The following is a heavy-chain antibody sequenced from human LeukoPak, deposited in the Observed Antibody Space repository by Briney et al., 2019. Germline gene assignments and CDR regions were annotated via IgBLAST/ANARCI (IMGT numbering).Heavy chain of an antibody. D-gene: IGHD2-2*01. CDR3: ARARPRRLGYCSSTSCHLNWFDP. V-gene: IGHV4-59*01. J-gene: IGHJ5*02. CDR2: IYYSGST. CDR1: GGSISSYY. Sequence: SETLSLTCTVSGGSISSYYWSWIRQPPGKGLEWIGYIYYSGSTNYNPSLKSRVTISVDTSKNQFSLKLSSVTAADTAVYYCARARPRRLGYCSSTSCHLNWFDPWGQGTLVTVSS.